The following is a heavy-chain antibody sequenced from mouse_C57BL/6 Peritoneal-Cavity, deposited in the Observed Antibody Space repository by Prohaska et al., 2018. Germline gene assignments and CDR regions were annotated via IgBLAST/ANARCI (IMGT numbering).Heavy chain of an antibody. CDR3: ARGADSEGGYYAMDY. V-gene: IGHV1-19*01. J-gene: IGHJ4*01. CDR1: GYTFTDYY. CDR2: INPYNGGT. Sequence: KPGASVKMSCKASGYTFTDYYMNWVKQSHGKSLEWIGVINPYNGGTSYNQKFKGKATLTVDKSSSTAYMELNSLTSEESAVYYCARGADSEGGYYAMDYWGQGNSVTVSS.